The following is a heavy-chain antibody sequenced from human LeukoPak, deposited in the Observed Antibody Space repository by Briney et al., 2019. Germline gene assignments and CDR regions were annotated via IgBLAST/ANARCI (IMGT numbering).Heavy chain of an antibody. CDR3: ARINSGYDSRCDY. J-gene: IGHJ4*02. V-gene: IGHV4-30-4*08. Sequence: SETLSLTCTVSGGSISSGDYYWSWIRQPPGKGLEWIGYIYYSGSTYYNPSLKSRVTISVDTSKNQFSLKLSSVTAADTAVYYCARINSGYDSRCDYWGQGTLVTVSS. CDR2: IYYSGST. CDR1: GGSISSGDYY. D-gene: IGHD5-12*01.